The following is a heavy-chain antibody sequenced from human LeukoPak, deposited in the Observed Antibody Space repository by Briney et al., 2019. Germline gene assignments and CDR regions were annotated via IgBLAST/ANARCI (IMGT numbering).Heavy chain of an antibody. Sequence: SGGSLRLSCAASGFTVSSNYMSWVRQAPGKGLEWVSVIYSGGSTYYADSVKGRFTISRDNSKNTLYLQMNSLRAEDTAVYYCAKDLNIVVVPAAIELYYYYGMDVWGQGTTVTVSS. J-gene: IGHJ6*02. V-gene: IGHV3-66*01. CDR2: IYSGGST. CDR1: GFTVSSNY. CDR3: AKDLNIVVVPAAIELYYYYGMDV. D-gene: IGHD2-2*01.